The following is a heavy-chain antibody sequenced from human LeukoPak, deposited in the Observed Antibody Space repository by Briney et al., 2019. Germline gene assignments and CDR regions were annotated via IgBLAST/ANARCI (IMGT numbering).Heavy chain of an antibody. CDR1: GYTLTELS. D-gene: IGHD6-19*01. CDR3: ARDRRSGWYLGAAFDI. Sequence: ASVKVSCKVSGYTLTELSMHWVRQAPGQGLEWMGWISAYNGNTNYAQKLQGRVTMTTDTSTSTAYMELRSLRSDDTAVYYCARDRRSGWYLGAAFDIWGQGTMVTVSS. V-gene: IGHV1-18*01. J-gene: IGHJ3*02. CDR2: ISAYNGNT.